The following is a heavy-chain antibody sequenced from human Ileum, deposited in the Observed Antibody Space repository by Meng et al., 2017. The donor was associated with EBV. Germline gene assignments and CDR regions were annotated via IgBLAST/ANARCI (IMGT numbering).Heavy chain of an antibody. D-gene: IGHD3-3*01. J-gene: IGHJ5*01. V-gene: IGHV3-43*01. CDR2: LNWNGDNT. Sequence: EGLLVGSGGFVVQPGEPLRLSCEASGFTFDDYSMHWVRQAPGKGLEWVSLLNWNGDNTYYADSVKGRFTISRDNSKNSLYLQMDSLRIEDTAFYFCAKEGGTMWFDSWGQGTLVTVSS. CDR1: GFTFDDYS. CDR3: AKEGGTMWFDS.